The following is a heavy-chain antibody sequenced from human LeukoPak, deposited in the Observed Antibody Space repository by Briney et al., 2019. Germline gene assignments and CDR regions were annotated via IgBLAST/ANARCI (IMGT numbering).Heavy chain of an antibody. D-gene: IGHD6-6*01. CDR3: ASGKISSSSPAYYYYGMDV. CDR1: GYTFTSYG. Sequence: ASVKVSCKASGYTFTSYGISWVRQAPGQGLEWMGWISAYNGNTNYAQKLQGRVTMTTDTSTSTAYMELRSLRSDDTAVYYCASGKISSSSPAYYYYGMDVGGQGTTVTVSS. J-gene: IGHJ6*02. V-gene: IGHV1-18*01. CDR2: ISAYNGNT.